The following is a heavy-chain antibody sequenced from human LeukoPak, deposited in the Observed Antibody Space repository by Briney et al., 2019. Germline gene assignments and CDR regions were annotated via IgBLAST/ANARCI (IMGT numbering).Heavy chain of an antibody. CDR2: ISAYNGNT. CDR1: VYTFTSYG. V-gene: IGHV1-18*01. D-gene: IGHD3-22*01. CDR3: ARDFYYYDSSGYYPEGYYYYYMDV. Sequence: ASVNVSCKSSVYTFTSYGISWVRQAPGQGLEWMGWISAYNGNTNYAHKLQGRVTMTTDTSTSTAYMELRSLRSDDTAVYYCARDFYYYDSSGYYPEGYYYYYMDVWGKGTTVTVAS. J-gene: IGHJ6*03.